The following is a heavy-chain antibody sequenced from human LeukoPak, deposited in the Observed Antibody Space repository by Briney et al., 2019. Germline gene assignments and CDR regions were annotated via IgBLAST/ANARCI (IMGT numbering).Heavy chain of an antibody. CDR2: INAGNGNT. V-gene: IGHV1-3*01. CDR1: GYTFTSYA. J-gene: IGHJ5*02. D-gene: IGHD3-10*01. CDR3: ARAGGSGSYYHNWFDP. Sequence: GASVKVSCKASGYTFTSYAMHWVRQALGQRLEWMGWINAGNGNTKYSQKFQGRVTITRDTSASTAYMELSSLRSEDTAVYYCARAGGSGSYYHNWFDPWGQGTLVTVSS.